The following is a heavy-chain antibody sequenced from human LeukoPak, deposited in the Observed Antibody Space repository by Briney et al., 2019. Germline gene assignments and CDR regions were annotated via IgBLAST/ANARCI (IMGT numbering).Heavy chain of an antibody. V-gene: IGHV4-39*01. CDR3: ARRSVYWYFDL. J-gene: IGHJ2*01. Sequence: SETLSLTCTVSGGSISSSSYYWGWIRQPPGKGLEWVGRIYYSGSTHYNPSLESRVTISVDTSKNQFSLKLSSVTAADTAVYHCARRSVYWYFDLWGRGTLVTVSS. CDR2: IYYSGST. CDR1: GGSISSSSYY. D-gene: IGHD2-8*01.